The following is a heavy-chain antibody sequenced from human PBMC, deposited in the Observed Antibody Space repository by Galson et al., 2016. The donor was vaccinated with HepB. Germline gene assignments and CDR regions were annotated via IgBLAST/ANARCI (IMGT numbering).Heavy chain of an antibody. CDR3: ARDRPYYEDSYYYGMDV. D-gene: IGHD3-3*01. J-gene: IGHJ6*02. Sequence: SLRLSCAASGFNFGDHYIDWVRQAPGKGLEWVSSISSSSDTRYYADSVKGRFTISRDNAKNSLSLQMNSLSDEETALYYCARDRPYYEDSYYYGMDVWGQGTTVTVSS. CDR1: GFNFGDHY. CDR2: ISSSSDTR. V-gene: IGHV3-48*02.